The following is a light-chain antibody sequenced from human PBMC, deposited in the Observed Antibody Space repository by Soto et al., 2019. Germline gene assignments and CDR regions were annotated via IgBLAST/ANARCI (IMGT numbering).Light chain of an antibody. CDR2: SDD. V-gene: IGLV1-44*01. CDR1: STNIGANA. Sequence: QSVLTQPPSASGTPGQRATISCSGSSTNIGANAVNWYQHVPGTAPKLLIYSDDQRPSGVPDRFSGSKSGTSASLAISGPQSEDEDDYYCASWDGSLNGVVFGGGTQLTVL. J-gene: IGLJ2*01. CDR3: ASWDGSLNGVV.